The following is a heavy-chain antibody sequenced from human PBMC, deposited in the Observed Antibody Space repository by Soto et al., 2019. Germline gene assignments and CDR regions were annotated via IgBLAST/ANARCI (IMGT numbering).Heavy chain of an antibody. Sequence: EVQLLESGGALEHPGGSLRLSCAASGFAFSTYAMTWVRQAPGKGLEWVSVSSGIGGSSYYAASVKGRFTISRDNSKNTLFLQMNGLRAEDTAVYYCAKVTKRAAAGRYEYYKYGMDVWGQGTTVTVSS. CDR2: SSGIGGSS. D-gene: IGHD6-13*01. CDR3: AKVTKRAAAGRYEYYKYGMDV. CDR1: GFAFSTYA. J-gene: IGHJ6*02. V-gene: IGHV3-23*01.